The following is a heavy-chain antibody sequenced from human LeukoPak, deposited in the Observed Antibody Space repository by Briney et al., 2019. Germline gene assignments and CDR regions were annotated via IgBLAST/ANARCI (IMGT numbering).Heavy chain of an antibody. Sequence: ASVKVSCKASGYTFTSYGISWVRQAPGQGLEWMGWISAYNGNTNYAQKLQGRVTMTTDTYTSTAYMELRSLRSDDTAVYYCARDCGEYYYGSGSFYYFDYWGQGTLVTVSS. CDR2: ISAYNGNT. D-gene: IGHD3-10*01. CDR1: GYTFTSYG. J-gene: IGHJ4*02. CDR3: ARDCGEYYYGSGSFYYFDY. V-gene: IGHV1-18*01.